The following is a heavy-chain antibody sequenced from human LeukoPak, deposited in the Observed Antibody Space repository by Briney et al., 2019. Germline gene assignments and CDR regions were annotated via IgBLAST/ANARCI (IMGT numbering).Heavy chain of an antibody. V-gene: IGHV3-48*04. CDR1: GFTFSYYW. CDR2: ISSSGSTI. D-gene: IGHD3-22*01. Sequence: GGSLRLSCAASGFTFSYYWMNWVRQAPGKGLEWVSYISSSGSTIYYADSVKGRFTISRDNAKNSLYLQMNSLRAEDTAVYYCARVSDGITMIVVEGFFDYWGQGTLVTVSS. J-gene: IGHJ4*02. CDR3: ARVSDGITMIVVEGFFDY.